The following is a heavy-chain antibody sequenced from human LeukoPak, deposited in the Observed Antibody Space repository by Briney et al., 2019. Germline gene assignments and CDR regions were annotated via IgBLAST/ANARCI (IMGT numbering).Heavy chain of an antibody. J-gene: IGHJ3*02. CDR2: IYSSGSS. CDR3: ARGYGSRNNEAFDI. CDR1: GDSLSNYY. D-gene: IGHD3-10*01. Sequence: SETLSLTCSVSGDSLSNYYRSWIRQPAGKGLEWIGRIYSSGSSNYNPSLKSRVTMSVDTSKNQFSLKLSSVTAADTAVYYCARGYGSRNNEAFDIWGQGTTVTVSS. V-gene: IGHV4-4*07.